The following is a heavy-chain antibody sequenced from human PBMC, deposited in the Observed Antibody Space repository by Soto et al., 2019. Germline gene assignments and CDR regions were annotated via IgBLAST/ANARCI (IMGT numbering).Heavy chain of an antibody. V-gene: IGHV3-7*01. J-gene: IGHJ4*02. D-gene: IGHD5-12*01. CDR3: ARDMGDGYNWRDPFDY. Sequence: EVQLVESGGDLVQPGGSLRLSCAASGFTFTNYWMSWVRQAPGRGLEWVGNIELDGSGKWHVDSVEGRFTISRDNAKNSLYLEMNSLRAEDTAVYYCARDMGDGYNWRDPFDYWGQGTLVTVSS. CDR1: GFTFTNYW. CDR2: IELDGSGK.